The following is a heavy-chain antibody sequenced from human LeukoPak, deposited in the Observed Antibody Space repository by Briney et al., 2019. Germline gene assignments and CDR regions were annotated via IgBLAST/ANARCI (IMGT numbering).Heavy chain of an antibody. V-gene: IGHV4-59*01. CDR3: ARDYGDGHNY. Sequence: PSETLSLTCTVSGGSISSYYWSWIRQPPGKGLGWIGYIYYSGSTNYNPSLKSRVTISVDTSKNQFSLKLSSVTAADTAVYYCARDYGDGHNYWGQGTLVTVSS. CDR1: GGSISSYY. CDR2: IYYSGST. J-gene: IGHJ4*02. D-gene: IGHD4-17*01.